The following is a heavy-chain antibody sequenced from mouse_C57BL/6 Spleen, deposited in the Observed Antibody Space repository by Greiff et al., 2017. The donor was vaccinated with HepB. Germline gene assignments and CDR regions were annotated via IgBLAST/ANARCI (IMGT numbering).Heavy chain of an antibody. D-gene: IGHD2-4*01. V-gene: IGHV5-4*01. CDR1: GFTFSSYA. CDR3: ARDDYDYDNYYAMDY. J-gene: IGHJ4*01. CDR2: ISDGGSYT. Sequence: EVKLVESGGGLVKPGGSLKLSCAASGFTFSSYAMSWVRQTPEKRLEWVATISDGGSYTYYPDNVKGRFTISRDNAKNNLYLQMSHLKSEDTAMYYCARDDYDYDNYYAMDYWGQGTSVTVSS.